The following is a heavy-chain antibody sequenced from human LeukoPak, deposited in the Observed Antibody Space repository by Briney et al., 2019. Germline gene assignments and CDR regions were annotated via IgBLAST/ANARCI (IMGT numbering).Heavy chain of an antibody. D-gene: IGHD3-10*01. CDR3: ARDFYGPRITASSGMDV. CDR2: ISYDGSNK. J-gene: IGHJ6*02. CDR1: GFTFSSYA. Sequence: GGSLRLSCAASGFTFSSYAMHWVRQAPGKGLEWVAVISYDGSNKCYADSVKGRFTISRDNSKNTLYLQMNSLRAEDTAVYYCARDFYGPRITASSGMDVWGQGTTVTVSS. V-gene: IGHV3-30-3*01.